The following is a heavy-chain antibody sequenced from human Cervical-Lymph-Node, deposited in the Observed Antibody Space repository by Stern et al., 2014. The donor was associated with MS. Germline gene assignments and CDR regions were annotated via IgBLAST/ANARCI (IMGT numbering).Heavy chain of an antibody. Sequence: QVQLVQSGSELKKPGASVKVSCKTSGYTFPTYGVNWVRQAPGQGLEWLGWINTNTGNPTNAQDFTGRFVFSLDSSVTTAYLQIRSLKAEDTAVYYCARYAPMVTTDFDYWGQGTLVTVSS. CDR2: INTNTGNP. V-gene: IGHV7-4-1*02. CDR3: ARYAPMVTTDFDY. J-gene: IGHJ4*02. CDR1: GYTFPTYG. D-gene: IGHD4-17*01.